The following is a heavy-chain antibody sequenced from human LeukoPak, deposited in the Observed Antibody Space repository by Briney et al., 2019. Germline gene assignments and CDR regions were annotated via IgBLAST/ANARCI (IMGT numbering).Heavy chain of an antibody. CDR3: AGAVRVAITTPLDY. CDR2: IRYDGSNK. D-gene: IGHD3-22*01. Sequence: PGGSLRLSCAASGFTFSSYGMHWVRQAPGKGPEWVAFIRYDGSNKYYADSVKGRFTISRDNSKNTLYLQMNSLRAEDTAVYYCAGAVRVAITTPLDYWGQGTLVTVSS. J-gene: IGHJ4*02. CDR1: GFTFSSYG. V-gene: IGHV3-30*02.